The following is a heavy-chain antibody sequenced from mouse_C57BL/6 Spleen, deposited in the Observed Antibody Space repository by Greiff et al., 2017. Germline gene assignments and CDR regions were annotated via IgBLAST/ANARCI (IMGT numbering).Heavy chain of an antibody. V-gene: IGHV1-52*01. J-gene: IGHJ4*01. D-gene: IGHD1-1*01. CDR1: GYTFTSYW. CDR3: ARRAYYYGSDAMDY. Sequence: QVQLQQPGAELVRPGSSVKLSCKASGYTFTSYWMHWVKQRPIQGLEWIGNIDPSDSETHYNQKFKDKATLTVDKSSSTAYMQLSSLTSEDSAVYFCARRAYYYGSDAMDYWGQGTSVTVSS. CDR2: IDPSDSET.